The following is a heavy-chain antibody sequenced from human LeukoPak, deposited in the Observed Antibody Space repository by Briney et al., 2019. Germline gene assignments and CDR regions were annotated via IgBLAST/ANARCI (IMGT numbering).Heavy chain of an antibody. Sequence: GGSLRLSCAASGFTFSNYDMFWVRQTTGKGLEWVSTIGAADDTYYPGSVRGPFTISRESAKDSLYLQMNSLRAGDTAVYYCARGSGSHFDYWGQGTLVTVSS. J-gene: IGHJ4*02. CDR2: IGAADDT. V-gene: IGHV3-13*04. CDR3: ARGSGSHFDY. D-gene: IGHD1-26*01. CDR1: GFTFSNYD.